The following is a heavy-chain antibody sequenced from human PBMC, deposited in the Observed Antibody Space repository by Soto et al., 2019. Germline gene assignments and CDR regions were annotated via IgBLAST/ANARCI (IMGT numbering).Heavy chain of an antibody. CDR2: ISGSGGST. CDR3: ATSNNHYYYYYGMDV. Sequence: QPGGSLRLSCAASGFTFSSYAMSWVRQAPGKGLEWVSAISGSGGSTYYADSVKGRFTISRDNSKNTLYLQMNSLRAEDTAVYYCATSNNHYYYYYGMDVWGQGTTVTVSS. V-gene: IGHV3-23*01. D-gene: IGHD4-4*01. CDR1: GFTFSSYA. J-gene: IGHJ6*02.